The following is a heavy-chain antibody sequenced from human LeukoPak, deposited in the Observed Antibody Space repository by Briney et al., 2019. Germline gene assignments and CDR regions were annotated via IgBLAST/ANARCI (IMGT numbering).Heavy chain of an antibody. J-gene: IGHJ6*02. V-gene: IGHV4-39*07. D-gene: IGHD5-12*01. Sequence: KPSETLSLTCTVSGGSISSSSYYWGWIRQPPGKGLEWIGSLFYSGSTYYPPSLQSRLPISVDTAKNQLSLKLSSVTAADTAVYYCASGSRWLRYYYGMDVWGQGTTVTVSS. CDR1: GGSISSSSYY. CDR2: LFYSGST. CDR3: ASGSRWLRYYYGMDV.